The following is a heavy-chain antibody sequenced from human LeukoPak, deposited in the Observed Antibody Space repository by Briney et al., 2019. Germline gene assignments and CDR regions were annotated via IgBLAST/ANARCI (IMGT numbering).Heavy chain of an antibody. CDR3: ATGLGYTSGGYDY. V-gene: IGHV4-39*01. D-gene: IGHD6-19*01. CDR2: IYYSGTT. CDR1: GGSISSSSYH. Sequence: PSETLSLTCTVSGGSISSSSYHWGWIRQPPGKGLEWIGSIYYSGTTYYNPSLKSRVTISVDTSKNQFSLKVSSVTAADTAVYYGATGLGYTSGGYDYWGHGSLVTVSS. J-gene: IGHJ4*01.